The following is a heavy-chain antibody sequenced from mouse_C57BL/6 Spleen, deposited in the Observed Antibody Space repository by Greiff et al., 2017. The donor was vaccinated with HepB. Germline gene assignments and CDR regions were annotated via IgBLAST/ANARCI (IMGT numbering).Heavy chain of an antibody. CDR2: IDTSDSYT. Sequence: QVQLKQPGAELVKPGASVKLSCKASGYTFTSYWMQWVKQRPGQGLEWIGEIDTSDSYTNYNQKFKGKATLTVDTSSSTAYMQLSSLTSEDSAVYYCARRGTGTSWFAYWGQGTLVTVSA. D-gene: IGHD4-1*01. J-gene: IGHJ3*01. CDR3: ARRGTGTSWFAY. CDR1: GYTFTSYW. V-gene: IGHV1-50*01.